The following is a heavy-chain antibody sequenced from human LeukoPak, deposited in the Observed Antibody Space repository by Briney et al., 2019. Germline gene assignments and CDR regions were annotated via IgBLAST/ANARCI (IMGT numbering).Heavy chain of an antibody. CDR2: INPDGSDK. Sequence: GGSLRLSCAGSGFIFRDYWLTWVRQAPGKGLEWVANINPDGSDKNYVDSLKGRFTIFRDNAKNLLFLQMNSLRVGDTAVYYCAGPPQAGPFDYWGQGTLVNVSS. CDR1: GFIFRDYW. J-gene: IGHJ4*02. D-gene: IGHD6-19*01. V-gene: IGHV3-7*01. CDR3: AGPPQAGPFDY.